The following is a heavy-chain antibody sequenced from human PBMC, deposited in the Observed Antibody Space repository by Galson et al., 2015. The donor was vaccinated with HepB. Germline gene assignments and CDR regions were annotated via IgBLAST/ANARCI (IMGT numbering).Heavy chain of an antibody. CDR1: GFTFSSYS. CDR2: ISSRSTFI. Sequence: SLRLSCAASGFTFSSYSMNWVRQAPGKGLEWDSSISSRSTFIYYADSVKGRFTISRDNAKNSLYLQMNSLRVEDTAVYYCARDSSGWWDSWGQGTLVTVSS. D-gene: IGHD6-19*01. V-gene: IGHV3-21*01. CDR3: ARDSSGWWDS. J-gene: IGHJ4*02.